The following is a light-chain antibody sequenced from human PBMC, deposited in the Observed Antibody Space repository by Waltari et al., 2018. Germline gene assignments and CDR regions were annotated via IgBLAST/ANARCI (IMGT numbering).Light chain of an antibody. J-gene: IGLJ3*02. CDR3: HSRDTSGTHVL. Sequence: QQKQGQAPVLVFYGKNNRPSGIPDRFSGSTSGDTASLTISGAQAEDEADYFCHSRDTSGTHVLFGGGTTVTVL. V-gene: IGLV3-19*01. CDR2: GKN.